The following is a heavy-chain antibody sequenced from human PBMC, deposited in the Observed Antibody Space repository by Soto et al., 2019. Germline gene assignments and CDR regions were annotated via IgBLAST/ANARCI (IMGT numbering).Heavy chain of an antibody. J-gene: IGHJ4*02. V-gene: IGHV4-61*01. CDR3: ARAGLGDGSDY. D-gene: IGHD1-26*01. CDR2: IYYSGST. CDR1: GGSVGSGSYY. Sequence: SETLSLTCTVSGGSVGSGSYYWSWIRQPPGKGLEWIGYIYYSGSTKYNPSLKSRVTISVDTSKNQFSLKLSSVTAADTAVYYCARAGLGDGSDYWGQGTLVTVSS.